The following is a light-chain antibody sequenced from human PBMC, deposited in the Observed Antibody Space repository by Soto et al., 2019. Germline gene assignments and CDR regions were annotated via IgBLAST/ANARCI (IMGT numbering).Light chain of an antibody. J-gene: IGKJ2*01. Sequence: DIPLTQSPSFLSASVGDRVTIACRASQGIGRFLVWYQQKPGKAPKVLIYAASTLQSGVPSRFSGSGSGTEFTLTISSLQPEDSATYYCQQHVSFPRSFGQGTKLETK. CDR3: QQHVSFPRS. CDR2: AAS. CDR1: QGIGRF. V-gene: IGKV1-9*01.